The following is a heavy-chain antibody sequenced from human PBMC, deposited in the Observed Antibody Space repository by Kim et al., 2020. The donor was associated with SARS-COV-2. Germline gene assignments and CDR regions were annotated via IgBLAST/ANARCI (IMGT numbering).Heavy chain of an antibody. CDR3: ARGGPYSSGWYVY. J-gene: IGHJ4*02. Sequence: PSPMGRVHISVDTSKNQFSLKLSSVTAADTAVYYCARGGPYSSGWYVYWGQGTLVTVSS. V-gene: IGHV4-34*01. D-gene: IGHD6-19*01.